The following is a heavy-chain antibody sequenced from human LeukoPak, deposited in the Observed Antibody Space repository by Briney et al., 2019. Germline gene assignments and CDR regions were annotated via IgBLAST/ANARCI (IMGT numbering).Heavy chain of an antibody. J-gene: IGHJ6*03. CDR2: ISWDGGST. CDR3: AKDGGSYYSYMDV. D-gene: IGHD1-26*01. Sequence: RSGGSLRLSCAASGFTFDDYAMHGVRQAPGKGLEWVSLISWDGGSTYYADSVKGRFTISRDDRKNSLYLQMNSLRAEDTALYYCAKDGGSYYSYMDVWGKGTTVTVSS. CDR1: GFTFDDYA. V-gene: IGHV3-43D*03.